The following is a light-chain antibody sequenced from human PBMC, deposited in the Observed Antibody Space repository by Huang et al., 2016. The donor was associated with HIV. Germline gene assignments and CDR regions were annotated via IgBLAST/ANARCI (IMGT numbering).Light chain of an antibody. V-gene: IGKV1-5*03. CDR3: QQYNTFWT. CDR1: QSVSTW. Sequence: DIHMTQSPSILSASVGDRVTITCRASQSVSTWLAWYQQKPGKPPKRLIYNSSTLESGVTSRFSGSGSGTEFTRTISSLQPDDFATYYCQQYNTFWTFGQGTKV. CDR2: NSS. J-gene: IGKJ1*01.